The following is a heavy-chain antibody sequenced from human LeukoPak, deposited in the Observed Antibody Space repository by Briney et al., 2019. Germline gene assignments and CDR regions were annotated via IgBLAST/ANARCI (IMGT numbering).Heavy chain of an antibody. J-gene: IGHJ4*02. CDR2: MHSGGST. CDR3: ARLNGYYYPDY. Sequence: GGSLRLSCAASGFTVSSNYMSWVRQAPGKGLEWVSVMHSGGSTYYADSVKGRFTISRDNSKNTLYLQMNSLRAEDTAVYYCARLNGYYYPDYWGQGTLVTVSS. CDR1: GFTVSSNY. V-gene: IGHV3-53*01. D-gene: IGHD3-22*01.